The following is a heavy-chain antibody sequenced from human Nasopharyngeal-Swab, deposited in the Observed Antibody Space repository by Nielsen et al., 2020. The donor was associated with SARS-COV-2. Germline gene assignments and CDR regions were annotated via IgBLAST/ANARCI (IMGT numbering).Heavy chain of an antibody. J-gene: IGHJ6*03. D-gene: IGHD5-12*01. CDR1: AFTFSNFA. Sequence: GESLKISCAASAFTFSNFAMSWVRHAPGKPLEWVSVIDGTGDSSYYADSVKGRFTISRDNSKNTLYLQMNSLRAEDTAVYYCAVHSGYDLYYYYYMDVWGKGTTVTVSS. V-gene: IGHV3-23*01. CDR2: IDGTGDSS. CDR3: AVHSGYDLYYYYYMDV.